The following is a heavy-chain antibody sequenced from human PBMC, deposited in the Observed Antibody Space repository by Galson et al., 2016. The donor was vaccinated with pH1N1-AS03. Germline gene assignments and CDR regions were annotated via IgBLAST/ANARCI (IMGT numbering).Heavy chain of an antibody. D-gene: IGHD1-26*01. CDR2: LPYDGSNK. CDR1: GFTFSSYG. Sequence: SLRLSCAASGFTFSSYGMHWVRQAPGKGLEWLSFLPYDGSNKFYADSVKGRFTISRDNSKNTLYLQMNSLRAEDTAVYYCAKDKDSYYGPDYWGHGTLVTVSS. V-gene: IGHV3-30*02. J-gene: IGHJ4*01. CDR3: AKDKDSYYGPDY.